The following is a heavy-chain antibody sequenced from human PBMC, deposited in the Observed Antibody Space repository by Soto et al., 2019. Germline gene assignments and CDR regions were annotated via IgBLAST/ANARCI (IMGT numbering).Heavy chain of an antibody. Sequence: EVQVVESGGGVVEPGGSLRLSCAASGFTLSAYDMHWVRQAEGKGLEWVSALGAADDPYYLVSVKGRFTISRENAKNSLYLQMNNLGAGDTAVYSCARAYSGRLPRRADYYYAMDVWGQGTTVTLSS. CDR2: LGAADDP. J-gene: IGHJ6*02. V-gene: IGHV3-13*05. D-gene: IGHD2-15*01. CDR1: GFTLSAYD. CDR3: ARAYSGRLPRRADYYYAMDV.